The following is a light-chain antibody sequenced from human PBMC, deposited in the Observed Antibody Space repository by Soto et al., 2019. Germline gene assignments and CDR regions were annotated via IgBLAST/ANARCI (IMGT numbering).Light chain of an antibody. V-gene: IGLV2-8*01. Sequence: QSALTQPPSASGSPGQSVTISCTGTSSDVGGYNYVSWYQQHPGRAPKLMIYEVSKRPSGVPDRFSGSESGNTASLTVSGLQPEDEADYYCSSYAGSSNLGVFGGGTKLTVL. J-gene: IGLJ2*01. CDR2: EVS. CDR3: SSYAGSSNLGV. CDR1: SSDVGGYNY.